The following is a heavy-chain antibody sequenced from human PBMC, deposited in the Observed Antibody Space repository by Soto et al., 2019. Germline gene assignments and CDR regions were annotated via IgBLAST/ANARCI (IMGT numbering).Heavy chain of an antibody. J-gene: IGHJ4*02. Sequence: EEQLLESGGGLVQPGGSLRLSCAASGFTFSNYAMSWVRQAPGKGLEWVSVISGSGGSTYYADSVKGRFTISRDNSKNTLYLQMTSLRAEDTAVYYCAKDVAAITMVRGVIITPYYFDYWGQGTLVTVSS. CDR2: ISGSGGST. CDR1: GFTFSNYA. D-gene: IGHD3-10*01. CDR3: AKDVAAITMVRGVIITPYYFDY. V-gene: IGHV3-23*01.